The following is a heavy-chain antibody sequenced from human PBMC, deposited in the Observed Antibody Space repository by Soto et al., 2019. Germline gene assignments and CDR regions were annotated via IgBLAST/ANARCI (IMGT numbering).Heavy chain of an antibody. J-gene: IGHJ5*02. D-gene: IGHD3-10*01. CDR1: DYTFTSNG. CDR2: ISAYNGNT. Sequence: ASVKVSCKASDYTFTSNGISWVRQAPGQGLEWMGWISAYNGNTNYAQKLQGRVTMTTDTSTSTAYMELRSLRSDDTAVYYCARGRVVRGSGWFDRWGQGTLVTVSS. V-gene: IGHV1-18*04. CDR3: ARGRVVRGSGWFDR.